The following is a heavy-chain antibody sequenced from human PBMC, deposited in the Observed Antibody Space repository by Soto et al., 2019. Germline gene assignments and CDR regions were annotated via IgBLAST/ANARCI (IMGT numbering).Heavy chain of an antibody. CDR1: GYNFNQYY. Sequence: QVQLMQSGAEVRKPGASVRLSCETSGYNFNQYYIHWVRQAPGQGMEWMGIINLRGGTTEYAHKFLGRFTVTGDTSTSTAYMELRSLRSEDTAIYFCARGPDDSDVPRWDYWGQGTLVTVSS. D-gene: IGHD4-17*01. CDR3: ARGPDDSDVPRWDY. CDR2: INLRGGTT. V-gene: IGHV1-46*02. J-gene: IGHJ4*02.